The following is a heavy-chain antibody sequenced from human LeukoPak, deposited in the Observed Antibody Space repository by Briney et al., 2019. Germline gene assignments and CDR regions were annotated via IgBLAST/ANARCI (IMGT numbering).Heavy chain of an antibody. CDR2: INPSGGST. Sequence: ASVKVSCKASGYTFTSYYMHWVRQAPGQGLEWMGIINPSGGSTSYAQKFQGRVTITADESTSTAYMELSSLRSEDTAVYYCARVPGGAARYYYYYMDVWGKGTTVTVSS. CDR3: ARVPGGAARYYYYYMDV. V-gene: IGHV1-46*01. CDR1: GYTFTSYY. D-gene: IGHD2-21*01. J-gene: IGHJ6*03.